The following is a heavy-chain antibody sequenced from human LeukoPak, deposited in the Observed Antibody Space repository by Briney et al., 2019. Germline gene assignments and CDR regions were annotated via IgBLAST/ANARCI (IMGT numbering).Heavy chain of an antibody. Sequence: GGSLRLSCAASGFTFSSYAMSWVRQAPGKGLEWVSAITPSGVDTHYADSVKGRFTISRDNSKNTLFLQMNSLRAEDTAVYYCAKGPYCGGDCYAPEYFQHWGQGTLVTVSS. D-gene: IGHD2-21*02. CDR3: AKGPYCGGDCYAPEYFQH. CDR1: GFTFSSYA. J-gene: IGHJ1*01. CDR2: ITPSGVDT. V-gene: IGHV3-23*01.